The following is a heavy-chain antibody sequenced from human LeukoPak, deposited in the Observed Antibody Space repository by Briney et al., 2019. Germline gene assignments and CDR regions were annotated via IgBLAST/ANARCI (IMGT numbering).Heavy chain of an antibody. V-gene: IGHV4-39*01. CDR2: IYYSGST. J-gene: IGHJ4*02. CDR1: GGSISNTDYY. Sequence: SETLSLTCTVSGGSISNTDYYWGWIRQPPGKGLEWIGSIYYSGSTYYNPSLKSRVTISVDTSKNQFSLKLNFVTAADTAVYYCAVDAWFGDPQGDYWGQGTLVTVSS. D-gene: IGHD3-10*01. CDR3: AVDAWFGDPQGDY.